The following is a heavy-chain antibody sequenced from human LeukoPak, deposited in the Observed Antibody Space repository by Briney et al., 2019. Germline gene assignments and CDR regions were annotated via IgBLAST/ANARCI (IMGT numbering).Heavy chain of an antibody. J-gene: IGHJ4*02. CDR3: TTVQQWLAQALGY. CDR1: GFTFSNAW. Sequence: PGGSLRLSCAASGFTFSNAWMTWVRQAPGKWLEWVSPIKKKTDRGTTDYAAPVKGRFTISRDDSKDTLCLQLNSLKTEDTAVYYCTTVQQWLAQALGYWGRGTLVTVSS. D-gene: IGHD6-19*01. CDR2: IKKKTDRGTT. V-gene: IGHV3-15*01.